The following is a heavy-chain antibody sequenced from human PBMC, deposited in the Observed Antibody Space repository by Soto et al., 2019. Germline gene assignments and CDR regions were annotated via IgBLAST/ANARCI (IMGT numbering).Heavy chain of an antibody. CDR1: GYVFTGYY. D-gene: IGHD3-22*01. Sequence: SGYVFTGYYLHWVRQSPGQGLEWMGWINCRSGGTTYTQKFQGRVTLTMDTSTSTAYMELSSLISDDTALYYCMRGASARDSSGYPYYFDPWGQGTLVTVSS. V-gene: IGHV1-2*02. CDR2: INCRSGGT. CDR3: MRGASARDSSGYPYYFDP. J-gene: IGHJ4*02.